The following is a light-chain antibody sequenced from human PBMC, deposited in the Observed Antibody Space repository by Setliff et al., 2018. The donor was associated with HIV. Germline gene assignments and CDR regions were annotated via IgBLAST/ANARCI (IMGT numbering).Light chain of an antibody. CDR2: AVT. V-gene: IGLV2-23*02. CDR3: CSYGRGDIWI. Sequence: QSALTQPASVSGSPGQSINISCTGSSSDVGSPSSSVSWYQQNPGEVPKLLIFAVTRRPSGISDRFSASKSGNTASLTISGLQTEDEADYYCCSYGRGDIWIFGGGTKVTV. J-gene: IGLJ2*01. CDR1: SSDVGSPSS.